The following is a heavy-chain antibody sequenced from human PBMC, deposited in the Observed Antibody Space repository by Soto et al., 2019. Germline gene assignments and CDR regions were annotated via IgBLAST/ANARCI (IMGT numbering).Heavy chain of an antibody. CDR3: AKYLDSVLSHFDT. J-gene: IGHJ4*02. D-gene: IGHD3-9*01. CDR1: GFTFSTHA. CDR2: VTNSGSNT. Sequence: EVQLLESGGGLVQPGVSLRLSCAASGFTFSTHAMSWVRQVPGKGLEWVSGVTNSGSNTYYADSVKGRFTISRDNSKNTQHLQMDSLRAEDTALYYFAKYLDSVLSHFDTWGQGALVTVSS. V-gene: IGHV3-23*01.